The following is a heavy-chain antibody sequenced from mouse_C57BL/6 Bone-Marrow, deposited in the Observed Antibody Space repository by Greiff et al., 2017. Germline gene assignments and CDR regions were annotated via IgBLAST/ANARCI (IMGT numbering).Heavy chain of an antibody. J-gene: IGHJ2*01. CDR1: GFSLSTFGMG. Sequence: ESGPGILQPSQTLSLTCSFSGFSLSTFGMGVGWIRQPSGKGLEWLAHIWWDDDKYYNPALKSRLTISKDTSKNQVFLKIAKVDTADTATYYCARIVGYGSSFYYFDYWGQGTTLTVSS. CDR2: IWWDDDK. D-gene: IGHD1-1*01. CDR3: ARIVGYGSSFYYFDY. V-gene: IGHV8-8*01.